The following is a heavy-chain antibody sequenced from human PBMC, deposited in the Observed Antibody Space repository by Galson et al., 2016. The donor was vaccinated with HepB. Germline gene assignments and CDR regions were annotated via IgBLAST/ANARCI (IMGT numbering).Heavy chain of an antibody. J-gene: IGHJ4*02. CDR1: GFTFSSYA. Sequence: SLRLSCAASGFTFSSYALSWVRQAPGKGLEWVSSITAGGDATYYADSVQGRVTITTDESKNTPYLEMNSLRDEDTAVYYCARASWTTTSRFDSWGQGTPVTVSS. D-gene: IGHD4-17*01. CDR2: ITAGGDAT. CDR3: ARASWTTTSRFDS. V-gene: IGHV3-23*01.